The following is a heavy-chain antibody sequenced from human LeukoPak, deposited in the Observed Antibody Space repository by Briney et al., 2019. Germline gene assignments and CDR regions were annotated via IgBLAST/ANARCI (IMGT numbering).Heavy chain of an antibody. V-gene: IGHV3-20*04. CDR2: INWNGGST. Sequence: PGGSLRLSCAASGFTFDDYGMSWVRQAPGKGLEWVSGINWNGGSTGYADSVKGRFTISRDNAKNSLYLQMNSLRAEDTALYYCARRTPFDRSAFFDYWGQGTLVTVSS. D-gene: IGHD3-9*01. J-gene: IGHJ4*02. CDR3: ARRTPFDRSAFFDY. CDR1: GFTFDDYG.